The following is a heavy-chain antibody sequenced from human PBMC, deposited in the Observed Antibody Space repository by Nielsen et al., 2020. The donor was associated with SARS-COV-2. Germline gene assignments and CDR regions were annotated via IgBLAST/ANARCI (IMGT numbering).Heavy chain of an antibody. J-gene: IGHJ4*02. Sequence: SETLSLTCTVSGGSISSSSYYWGWIRQHPGKGLEWIGYIYYSGSTYYNPSLKSRVTISVDTSKNQFSLKLSSVTAADTAVYYCARGIPALHYYGSGSYYRYPYYFDYWGQGTLVTVSS. V-gene: IGHV4-31*03. CDR3: ARGIPALHYYGSGSYYRYPYYFDY. CDR1: GGSISSSSYY. CDR2: IYYSGST. D-gene: IGHD3-10*01.